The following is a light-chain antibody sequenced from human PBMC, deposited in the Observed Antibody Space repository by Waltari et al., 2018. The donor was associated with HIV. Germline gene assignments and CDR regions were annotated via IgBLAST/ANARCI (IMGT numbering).Light chain of an antibody. CDR3: ASWDDSLSGVV. V-gene: IGLV1-47*01. CDR2: RNT. CDR1: SSNIGSNY. J-gene: IGLJ2*01. Sequence: QSVLSQPPSASGTPGPRVTISCSGSSSNIGSNYVYWYHQFPGTTPNFLTYRNTQRPSGIPDRFSGSKSGTSASLAFSGLRSEDEADYYCASWDDSLSGVVFGGGTKLTVL.